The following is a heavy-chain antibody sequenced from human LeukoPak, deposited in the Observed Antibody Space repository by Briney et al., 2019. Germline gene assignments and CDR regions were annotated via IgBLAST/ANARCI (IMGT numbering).Heavy chain of an antibody. CDR2: ISYDGSNK. V-gene: IGHV3-30*14. CDR3: ARALSRPYYCSGGSCYHNWFDP. D-gene: IGHD2-15*01. J-gene: IGHJ5*02. CDR1: GFTFSSYA. Sequence: GGSLRLSCAASGFTFSSYAMHWVRQAPGKGLEWVAVISYDGSNKYYADSVKGRFTISRDNSKNTLYLQMGSLRAEDMAVYYCARALSRPYYCSGGSCYHNWFDPWGQGTLVTVSS.